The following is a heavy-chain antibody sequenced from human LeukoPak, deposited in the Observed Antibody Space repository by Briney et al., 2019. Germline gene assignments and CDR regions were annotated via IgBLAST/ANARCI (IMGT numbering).Heavy chain of an antibody. CDR2: IYYSGTT. Sequence: SETLSLTCTVSGGSISTYYWSWIRQPPGKGLEWIGYIYYSGTTNYNPSLKSRVSISVDTSRNHFSLNLSSVTAADTAVYYCARVRKSSSRGNPFGTKADAFDIWGQGTMVTVSS. D-gene: IGHD3-10*01. CDR1: GGSISTYY. CDR3: ARVRKSSSRGNPFGTKADAFDI. J-gene: IGHJ3*02. V-gene: IGHV4-59*01.